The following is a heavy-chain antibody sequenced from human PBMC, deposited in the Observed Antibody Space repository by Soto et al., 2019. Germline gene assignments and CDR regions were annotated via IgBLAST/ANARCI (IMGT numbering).Heavy chain of an antibody. J-gene: IGHJ4*02. Sequence: QLQLQESGPGLVKPSETLSLTCTVSGGSISSSSYYWGWIRQPPGKGLEWIGSIYYSGSTYYNPSLKRRVTISVDTSKNQFSLKLSSVTAADTAVYYCARHGRGFWSGYHYYDSSGYPRGIDYWGQGTLVTVSS. V-gene: IGHV4-39*01. CDR1: GGSISSSSYY. CDR2: IYYSGST. CDR3: ARHGRGFWSGYHYYDSSGYPRGIDY. D-gene: IGHD3-22*01.